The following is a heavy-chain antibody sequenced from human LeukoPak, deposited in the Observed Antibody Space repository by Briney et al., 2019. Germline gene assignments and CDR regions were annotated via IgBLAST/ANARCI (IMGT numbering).Heavy chain of an antibody. V-gene: IGHV4-39*01. CDR3: ARNPLDNSNWFYFDY. J-gene: IGHJ4*02. D-gene: IGHD6-13*01. CDR2: VHNTGSS. Sequence: PSETLSLTCTVSGGSISSSSYYWGWIRQPPGKGLEWIGSVHNTGSSYYSSSLKSRVSMSVDTSNNHLSLRLSSVTAADTAVYYCARNPLDNSNWFYFDYWGQGILVTVSS. CDR1: GGSISSSSYY.